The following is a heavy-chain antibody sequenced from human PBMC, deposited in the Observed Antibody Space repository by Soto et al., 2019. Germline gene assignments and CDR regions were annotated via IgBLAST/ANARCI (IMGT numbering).Heavy chain of an antibody. Sequence: SETLSLTCTVSGGSISSYYWSWIRQPPGKGLEWIGYIYYSGSTNYNPSLKSRVTISVDTSKNQFSLKLSSVTAADTAVYYCAKDGQDYGDYGGLWYYGMDVWGQGTTVTVSS. D-gene: IGHD4-17*01. CDR3: AKDGQDYGDYGGLWYYGMDV. J-gene: IGHJ6*02. CDR2: IYYSGST. CDR1: GGSISSYY. V-gene: IGHV4-59*01.